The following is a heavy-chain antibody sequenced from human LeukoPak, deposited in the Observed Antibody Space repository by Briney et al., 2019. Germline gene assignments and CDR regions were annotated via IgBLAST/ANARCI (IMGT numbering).Heavy chain of an antibody. Sequence: ASVKVSCKASGGTFSSYAISWLRQAPGQGLEWMGRIIPIFGTANYAQKFQGRVTITTDESTSTAYMELSSLRSEDTAVYYCARDTYYYDSRYDYWGQGTLVTVSS. V-gene: IGHV1-69*05. CDR3: ARDTYYYDSRYDY. CDR1: GGTFSSYA. CDR2: IIPIFGTA. J-gene: IGHJ4*02. D-gene: IGHD3-22*01.